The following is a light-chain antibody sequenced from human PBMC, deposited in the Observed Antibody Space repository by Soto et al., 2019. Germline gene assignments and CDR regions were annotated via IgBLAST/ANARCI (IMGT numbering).Light chain of an antibody. CDR2: TTS. V-gene: IGKV1-12*01. CDR3: QQANSFPIT. J-gene: IGKJ5*01. Sequence: DIQMTQSPSFMSASVGDRVTVTCRASQGINRWLARYQQKPGKAPKLLIYTTSTLASGVPSRFSGSGSGTDFTLTISSLQPEDFATYYCQQANSFPITFGQGTRLEIK. CDR1: QGINRW.